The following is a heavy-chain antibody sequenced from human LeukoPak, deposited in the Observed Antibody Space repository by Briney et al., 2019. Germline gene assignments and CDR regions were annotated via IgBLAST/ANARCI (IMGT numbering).Heavy chain of an antibody. CDR3: AKDNVAFGGMDV. J-gene: IGHJ6*02. D-gene: IGHD3-16*01. CDR2: ISYDGSNK. V-gene: IGHV3-30*18. Sequence: PGESLRLSCAASGFTFSTYSMNWVRQAPGKGLEWVAVISYDGSNKYYADSVKGRFTISRDNSKNTLYLQMNSLRAEDTAVYYCAKDNVAFGGMDVWGQGTTVTVSS. CDR1: GFTFSTYS.